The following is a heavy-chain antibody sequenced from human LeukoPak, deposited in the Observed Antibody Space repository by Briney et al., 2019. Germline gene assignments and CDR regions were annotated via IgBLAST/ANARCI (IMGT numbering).Heavy chain of an antibody. CDR1: GFTFSSYW. V-gene: IGHV3-7*03. CDR2: IKQDGSEK. Sequence: GGSLRLSCAASGFTFSSYWMNWVRQAPGKGLEWVANIKQDGSEKYYVDSVKGRFTISRDNAKNSLYLQMNSLRAEDTAVYYCARDPPGDAFDIWGQGTMVTVSS. J-gene: IGHJ3*02. CDR3: ARDPPGDAFDI.